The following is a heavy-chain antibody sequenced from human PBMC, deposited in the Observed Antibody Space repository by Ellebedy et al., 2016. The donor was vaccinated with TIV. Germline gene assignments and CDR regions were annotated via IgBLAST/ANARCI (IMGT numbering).Heavy chain of an antibody. CDR3: ARYGGYYWGVAFDI. V-gene: IGHV4-31*01. J-gene: IGHJ3*02. D-gene: IGHD3-22*01. CDR2: IYYSGST. Sequence: SETLSLTCTVSGGSISSGGYYWSWIRQHPGKGLEWIGYIYYSGSTYYNPSLKSLVTISVDTSKNQFSLKLSSVTAADTAVYYCARYGGYYWGVAFDIWGQGTMVTVSS. CDR1: GGSISSGGYY.